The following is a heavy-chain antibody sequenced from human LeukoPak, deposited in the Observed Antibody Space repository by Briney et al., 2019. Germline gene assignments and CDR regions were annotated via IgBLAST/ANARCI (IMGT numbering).Heavy chain of an antibody. CDR3: ARVGFNSGWHNQVHYFYGMDV. CDR2: IFHSGLT. V-gene: IGHV4-4*02. J-gene: IGHJ6*02. CDR1: GVLISDGEW. D-gene: IGHD5-12*01. Sequence: GTLSLTCAVSGVLISDGEWWSWVRQPPGKGLEWIGEIFHSGLTTYNPSLESRVTISVDTSKNQFSLTVSSLTAADTAVYYCARVGFNSGWHNQVHYFYGMDVWGQGTTVIVSS.